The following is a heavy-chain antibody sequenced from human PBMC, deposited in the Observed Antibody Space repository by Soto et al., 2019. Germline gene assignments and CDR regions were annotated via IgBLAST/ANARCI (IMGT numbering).Heavy chain of an antibody. CDR1: GYSFTSYW. J-gene: IGHJ6*02. D-gene: IGHD2-15*01. V-gene: IGHV5-51*01. CDR3: ASPLCSGGSCYREDYGMDV. Sequence: PGESRKISGKGSGYSFTSYWIGWVSQMPGKGREWMGIIYPGDSDTRYRPSCQGEVTISADKSISSAYLQWSSLKASDTAMYYCASPLCSGGSCYREDYGMDVWRQGPTVPSP. CDR2: IYPGDSDT.